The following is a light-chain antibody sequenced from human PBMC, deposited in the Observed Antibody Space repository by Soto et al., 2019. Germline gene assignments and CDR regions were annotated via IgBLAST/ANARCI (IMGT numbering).Light chain of an antibody. Sequence: EIVLTQSPGTLSLSPGERATLSCRASQSVSSSYLAWYQQKPGQAPRLLIYGASSRATGIPDRFSGSGSGTDFTLTISRLASEDFAVYYCQQFGSSPTFGPGTKVDLK. J-gene: IGKJ3*01. CDR1: QSVSSSY. CDR3: QQFGSSPT. CDR2: GAS. V-gene: IGKV3-20*01.